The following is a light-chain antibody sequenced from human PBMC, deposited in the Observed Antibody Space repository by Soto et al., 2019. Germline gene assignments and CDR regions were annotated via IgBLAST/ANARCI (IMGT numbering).Light chain of an antibody. CDR2: KDS. Sequence: SSELTQPPSVSVSPGQTARITCSGAALPKQYAYWYQQKPGQAPVLVIYKDSERPSGIPERFSGSSSGTTVTLTISGGQAEDEADYYCQSADSSGSDVVFGGGTQLTVL. V-gene: IGLV3-25*03. J-gene: IGLJ2*01. CDR1: ALPKQY. CDR3: QSADSSGSDVV.